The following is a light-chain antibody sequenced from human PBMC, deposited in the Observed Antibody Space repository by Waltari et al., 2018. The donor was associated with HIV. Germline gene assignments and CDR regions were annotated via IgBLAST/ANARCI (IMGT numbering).Light chain of an antibody. CDR3: QQSYSTPRT. CDR2: AAS. Sequence: DIQMTQSPSSLSASVGDRVTITCRASQSISSYLNWYQQKPGKAPKLLIYAASSLQSGVPSRFSGSGSGTDFTLTISSLQDEDVATYYCQQSYSTPRTFGQGTKVEIK. CDR1: QSISSY. J-gene: IGKJ1*01. V-gene: IGKV1-39*01.